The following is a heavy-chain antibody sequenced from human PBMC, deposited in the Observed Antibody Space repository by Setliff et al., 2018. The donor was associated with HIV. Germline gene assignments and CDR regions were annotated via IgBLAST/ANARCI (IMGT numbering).Heavy chain of an antibody. CDR1: GGSIRSHY. Sequence: KTSETLSLTCSVSGGSIRSHYWSWIRQAPGKGLQWIGNVYYRAKTGPTTDHNPSLRSRISISLDVSKNQLSLRLRSVTAADTAIYYCARDVAPPLAGDVWSGNGLWGQGTQVTVSS. D-gene: IGHD3-3*01. J-gene: IGHJ4*02. V-gene: IGHV4-59*11. CDR2: VYYRAKTGPTT. CDR3: ARDVAPPLAGDVWSGNGL.